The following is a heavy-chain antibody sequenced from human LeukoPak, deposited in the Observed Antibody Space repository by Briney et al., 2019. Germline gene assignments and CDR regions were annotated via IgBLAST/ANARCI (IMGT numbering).Heavy chain of an antibody. CDR1: GFTFSSYW. V-gene: IGHV3-7*04. D-gene: IGHD3-10*01. CDR3: VRASHPGGWFDP. J-gene: IGHJ5*02. Sequence: PGGSLRLSCAASGFTFSSYWMSWVRHAPGKGLEWVANIKQDGSEKYYVDSVKGRFTISRDNAKNSLYLQMNSLRAEDTAMYYCVRASHPGGWFDPWGQGTLVTVSS. CDR2: IKQDGSEK.